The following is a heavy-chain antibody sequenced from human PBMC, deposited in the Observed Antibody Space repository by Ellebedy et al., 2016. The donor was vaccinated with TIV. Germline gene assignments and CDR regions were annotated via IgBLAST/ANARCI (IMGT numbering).Heavy chain of an antibody. CDR2: ISSSSSTI. V-gene: IGHV3-48*01. J-gene: IGHJ4*02. CDR3: ASGVGVHHSYYFDY. Sequence: GESLKISCAASGFTFNSYWMSWVRQAPGKGLEWVSYISSSSSTIYYADSVKGRFTISRDNAKNSLYLQMNSLRAEDTAVYYCASGVGVHHSYYFDYWGQGALVTVSS. D-gene: IGHD1-26*01. CDR1: GFTFNSYW.